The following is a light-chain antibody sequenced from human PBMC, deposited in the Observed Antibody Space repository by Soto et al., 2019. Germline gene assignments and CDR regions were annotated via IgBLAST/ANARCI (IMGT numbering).Light chain of an antibody. Sequence: EIVMTQSPATLSVSPGETATLSCRASQSITSELAWYQQKPGQPPRLLIYGASTRATGVPARFTGSGSGSEFTLTTSGLQSEDFAVYYCQHGHNWPLTFGQGTRLEI. CDR3: QHGHNWPLT. CDR1: QSITSE. CDR2: GAS. J-gene: IGKJ2*01. V-gene: IGKV3-15*01.